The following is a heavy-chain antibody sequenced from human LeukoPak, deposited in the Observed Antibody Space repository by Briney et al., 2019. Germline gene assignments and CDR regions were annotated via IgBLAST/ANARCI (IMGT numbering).Heavy chain of an antibody. Sequence: PSETLSLTCTVSGGSISSSSYYWGWIRQPPGKGLEWIGSIYYSGSTYYNPSLKSRVTISVDTSKNQFSLKLSSVTAADTAVYYCAGTGAMVRGVIGYWGQGTLVTVSS. D-gene: IGHD3-10*01. CDR2: IYYSGST. CDR1: GGSISSSSYY. CDR3: AGTGAMVRGVIGY. V-gene: IGHV4-39*07. J-gene: IGHJ4*02.